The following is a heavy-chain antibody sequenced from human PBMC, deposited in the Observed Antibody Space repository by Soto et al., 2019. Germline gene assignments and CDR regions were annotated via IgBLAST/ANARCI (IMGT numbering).Heavy chain of an antibody. D-gene: IGHD3-9*01. V-gene: IGHV3-7*01. CDR2: IKQDGSET. Sequence: GGSLRLSCAASGFTFSRSWMTWVRQAPGKGLEWVARIKQDGSETYYVDSVKGRFSISRDNAKNSLFLQMNSLRVDDKGVYYCATNAISLDVRGQGTTVTVSS. J-gene: IGHJ6*02. CDR1: GFTFSRSW. CDR3: ATNAISLDV.